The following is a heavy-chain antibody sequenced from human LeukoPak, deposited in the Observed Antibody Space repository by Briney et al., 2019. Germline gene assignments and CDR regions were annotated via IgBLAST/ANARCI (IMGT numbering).Heavy chain of an antibody. CDR3: ARDRGGSRSDC. CDR2: IYSGGTT. J-gene: IGHJ4*02. Sequence: PGGSLRLSCAASGFTVSTNYMSWVRQAPGKGLEWVSIIYSGGTTYYSDSAMAGFTISRDNSKNTLYIQMNSLRAEDTAVYYCARDRGGSRSDCWGQGTLVTVSS. CDR1: GFTVSTNY. V-gene: IGHV3-66*01. D-gene: IGHD6-13*01.